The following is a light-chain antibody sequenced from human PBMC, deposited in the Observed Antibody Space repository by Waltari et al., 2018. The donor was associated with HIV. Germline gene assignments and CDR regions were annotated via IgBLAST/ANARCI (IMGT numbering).Light chain of an antibody. CDR2: EVS. Sequence: QSALTQPASVSGSPGQSITISCTGTSSDVGGYYYVSWYLLHPGKAPKLMIYEVSNRPSGVSNRFSGSKSGNTASLTISGLQAEDEADYYCSSYTTNSTYVFGTGTKVTVL. CDR3: SSYTTNSTYV. J-gene: IGLJ1*01. CDR1: SSDVGGYYY. V-gene: IGLV2-14*01.